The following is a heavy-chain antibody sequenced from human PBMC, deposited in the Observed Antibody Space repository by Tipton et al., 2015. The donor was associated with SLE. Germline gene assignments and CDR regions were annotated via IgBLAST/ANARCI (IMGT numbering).Heavy chain of an antibody. V-gene: IGHV4-39*06. CDR3: ARLAHYYNDLDV. J-gene: IGHJ6*02. Sequence: TLSLTCTVSGGSISSSSFYWGWIRQPPGKGLEWIGSMYYGGNTYHNPSLKSRLIISVDTSKNQFPLRLSSVTAADTAVFYCARLAHYYNDLDVWGQGTTVIVSS. CDR2: MYYGGNT. CDR1: GGSISSSSFY.